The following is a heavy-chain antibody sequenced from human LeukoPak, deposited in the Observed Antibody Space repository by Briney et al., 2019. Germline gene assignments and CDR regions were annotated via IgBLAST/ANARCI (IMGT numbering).Heavy chain of an antibody. CDR3: ARENSGSYYRWFDP. CDR2: IIPILGIA. Sequence: SVKVSCKASGGTFSSYTISWVRQAPGQGLEWMGRIIPILGIANYTQKFQGRVTITADKSTSTAYMELSSLRSEDTAVYYCARENSGSYYRWFDPWGQGTLVTVSS. V-gene: IGHV1-69*04. D-gene: IGHD1-26*01. CDR1: GGTFSSYT. J-gene: IGHJ5*02.